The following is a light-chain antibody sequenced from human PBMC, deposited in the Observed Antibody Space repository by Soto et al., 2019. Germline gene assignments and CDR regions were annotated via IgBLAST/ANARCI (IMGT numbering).Light chain of an antibody. J-gene: IGKJ1*01. CDR2: DAS. CDR1: QSITSW. V-gene: IGKV1-5*01. CDR3: QQYNSYSRT. Sequence: DIQMTQSPSTLSASVGDRVTITCRASQSITSWLAWYQQKPGKAPKLLIYDASNLESGVPSRFSGSGSGTEFTLPISSLQPDDFATYYCQQYNSYSRTFGQGTKVEIK.